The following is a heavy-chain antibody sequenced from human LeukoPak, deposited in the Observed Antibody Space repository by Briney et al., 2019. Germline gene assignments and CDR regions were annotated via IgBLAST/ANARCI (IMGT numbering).Heavy chain of an antibody. J-gene: IGHJ4*02. D-gene: IGHD3-3*01. CDR1: GYTFTSYY. CDR3: ARDPHVLRFLEWPSGHFDY. Sequence: ASVKVSCKASGYTFTSYYMHWVRRAPGQGLEWMGIINPSGGSTSYAQKFQGRVTMTRDTSTSTVYMELSSLRSEDTAVYYCARDPHVLRFLEWPSGHFDYWGQGTLVTVSS. CDR2: INPSGGST. V-gene: IGHV1-46*01.